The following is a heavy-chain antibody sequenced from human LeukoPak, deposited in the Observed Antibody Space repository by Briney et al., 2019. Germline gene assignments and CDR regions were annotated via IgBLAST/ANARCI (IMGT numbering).Heavy chain of an antibody. V-gene: IGHV1-2*02. CDR2: INPNSGGT. D-gene: IGHD2-2*01. CDR1: GYTFTGYY. Sequence: ASVKVPCKASGYTFTGYYMHWVRQAPGQGLEWMGWINPNSGGTNYAQKFQGRVTMTRDTSISTAYMELSRLRSDDTAVYYCARLVTEYQLRTYYFDYWGQGTLVTVSS. J-gene: IGHJ4*02. CDR3: ARLVTEYQLRTYYFDY.